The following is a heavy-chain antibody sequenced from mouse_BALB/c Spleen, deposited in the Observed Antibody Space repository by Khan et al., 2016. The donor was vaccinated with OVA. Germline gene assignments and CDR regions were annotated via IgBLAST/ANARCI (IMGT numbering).Heavy chain of an antibody. V-gene: IGHV2-3*01. Sequence: VQLVESGPGLVAPSQSLSITCTVSGLSLINYGVSWIRQPPGKGLEWLGVIWGDGTTNYHSTLKPRLSINQDNSKSQVFLQLTRLQTDDTATSFGGIIYYGLAGFAYWGHGTLVTVSA. CDR3: GIIYYGLAGFAY. J-gene: IGHJ3*01. CDR1: GLSLINYG. CDR2: IWGDGTT. D-gene: IGHD1-1*01.